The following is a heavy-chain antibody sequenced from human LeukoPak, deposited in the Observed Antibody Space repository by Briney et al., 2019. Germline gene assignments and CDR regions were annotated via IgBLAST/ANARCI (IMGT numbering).Heavy chain of an antibody. V-gene: IGHV3-21*01. J-gene: IGHJ4*02. Sequence: GGSLRLSCAASGFTFSTYAMNWIRQAPGKGLEWVSSISSTGTYIYYGDLVEGRFTISRDNAKNSLYLQMNSLRAEDTAVYYCARGVGNFRYYFDYWGQGILVTVSS. CDR3: ARGVGNFRYYFDY. D-gene: IGHD2/OR15-2a*01. CDR2: ISSTGTYI. CDR1: GFTFSTYA.